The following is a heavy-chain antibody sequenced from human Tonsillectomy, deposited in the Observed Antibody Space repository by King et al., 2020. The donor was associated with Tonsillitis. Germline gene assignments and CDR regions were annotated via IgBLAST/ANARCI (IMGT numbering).Heavy chain of an antibody. CDR2: INPKSGDT. V-gene: IGHV1-2*02. J-gene: IGHJ4*02. D-gene: IGHD6-19*01. CDR1: GYTFTAFY. Sequence: VQLVESGAEVKKPGASMRVSCKTSGYTFTAFYMHWIRQAPGQGLQWMGWINPKSGDTNYAQKFQGRVTMTTDTSINTAYMELTGLTSDDTAVYYCATLSGSGWFQFGADSWGQGTLVTVSS. CDR3: ATLSGSGWFQFGADS.